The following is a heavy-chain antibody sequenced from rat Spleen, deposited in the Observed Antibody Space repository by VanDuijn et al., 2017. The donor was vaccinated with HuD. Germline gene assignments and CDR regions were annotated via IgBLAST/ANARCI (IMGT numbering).Heavy chain of an antibody. J-gene: IGHJ2*01. D-gene: IGHD1-9*01. CDR1: GFTFSDYY. V-gene: IGHV5-22*01. Sequence: EVQLVESGGGLVQPGRSMKLSCAASGFTFSDYYMAWVRQAPKKGLEWVASISYEGSSTYFGDSVKGRFTVSRENAKSTLYLQMDSLRSEDTATDYCAGRHYGYTDYFDYWGQGVMVTVSS. CDR2: ISYEGSST. CDR3: AGRHYGYTDYFDY.